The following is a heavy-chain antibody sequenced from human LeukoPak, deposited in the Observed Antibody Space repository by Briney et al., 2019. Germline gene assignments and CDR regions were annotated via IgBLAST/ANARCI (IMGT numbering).Heavy chain of an antibody. D-gene: IGHD5-18*01. CDR1: GFTFSNAW. J-gene: IGHJ4*02. CDR2: IKSKTDGGTT. Sequence: PGGSLRLSCAASGFTFSNAWMSWVRQAPGKGLEWVGRIKSKTDGGTTDYAAPVKGRFTISRDDSKNTLYLQMNSLKTEDTAVYYCTTDAPPLWLRGDYWGQGTLVTVSS. CDR3: TTDAPPLWLRGDY. V-gene: IGHV3-15*01.